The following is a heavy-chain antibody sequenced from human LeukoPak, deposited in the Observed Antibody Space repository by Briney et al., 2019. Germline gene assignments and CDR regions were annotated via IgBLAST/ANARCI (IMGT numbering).Heavy chain of an antibody. D-gene: IGHD6-13*01. CDR2: FDPEDGET. V-gene: IGHV1-24*01. CDR1: GYTLTELS. CDR3: ATALAATPDY. J-gene: IGHJ4*02. Sequence: ASVKVSCKVSGYTLTELSMHWVRQAPGKGLEWMGGFDPEDGETIYAQKFQGRVTTTEDTSTDTAYMELSSLRSEDTAVYYCATALAATPDYWGQGTLVTVSS.